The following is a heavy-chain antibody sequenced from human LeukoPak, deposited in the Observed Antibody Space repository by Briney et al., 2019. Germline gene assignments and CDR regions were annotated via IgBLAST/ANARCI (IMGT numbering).Heavy chain of an antibody. Sequence: GGSLRLSCAASGFTFSSYGMHWVRQAPGKGLEWVAVIWYDGSNEYYADSVKGRFTISRDNSKNTLYLQMNSLRAEDTAVYYCAKDRRIAVAGFTFDYWGQGTLVTVSS. CDR3: AKDRRIAVAGFTFDY. D-gene: IGHD6-19*01. V-gene: IGHV3-33*06. CDR1: GFTFSSYG. CDR2: IWYDGSNE. J-gene: IGHJ4*02.